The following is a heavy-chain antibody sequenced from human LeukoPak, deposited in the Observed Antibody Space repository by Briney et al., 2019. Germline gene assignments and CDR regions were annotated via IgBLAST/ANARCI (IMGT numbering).Heavy chain of an antibody. D-gene: IGHD4-11*01. J-gene: IGHJ5*02. V-gene: IGHV1-18*01. Sequence: ASVKVSCKASGYTFTSYGISWVRQAPGQGLEWMGWISDYNGNTNYAQKLQGRVTMTTDTTTSTAYMELRSLRSDDTAVYYCARDLYRDSLPVSWFDPWGQGTLVTVSS. CDR1: GYTFTSYG. CDR3: ARDLYRDSLPVSWFDP. CDR2: ISDYNGNT.